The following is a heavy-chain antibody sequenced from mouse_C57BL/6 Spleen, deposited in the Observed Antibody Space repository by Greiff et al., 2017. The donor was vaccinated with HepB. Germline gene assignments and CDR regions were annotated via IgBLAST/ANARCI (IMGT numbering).Heavy chain of an antibody. CDR1: GYAFTNYL. J-gene: IGHJ4*01. V-gene: IGHV1-54*01. CDR3: ARFGYYAMDY. Sequence: LVESGAELVRPGTSVKVSCKASGYAFTNYLIEWVKQRPGQGLEWIGVINPGSGGTNYNEKFKGKATLTADKSSSTAYMQLSSLISEDSAVYFCARFGYYAMDYWGQGTSVTVSS. CDR2: INPGSGGT.